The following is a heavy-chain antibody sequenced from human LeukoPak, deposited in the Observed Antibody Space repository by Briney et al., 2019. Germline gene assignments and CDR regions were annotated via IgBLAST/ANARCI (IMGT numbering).Heavy chain of an antibody. CDR1: GFTFSSYA. D-gene: IGHD2-2*01. V-gene: IGHV3-30-3*01. CDR3: ARRGCSSTTCSIDY. CDR2: ISYDGSNE. Sequence: HPGRSLRLSCAASGFTFSSYAMHWVRQAPGKGPEWVAIISYDGSNEYYADSVKGRFTISRDSSKNTLYLQMNSLRAEDTAVHYCARRGCSSTTCSIDYWGQGTLVTVSS. J-gene: IGHJ4*02.